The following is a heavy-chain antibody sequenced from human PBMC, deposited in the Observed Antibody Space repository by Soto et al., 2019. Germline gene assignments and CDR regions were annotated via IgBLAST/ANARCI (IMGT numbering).Heavy chain of an antibody. CDR3: AKAMASPLWCTFDY. J-gene: IGHJ4*02. D-gene: IGHD2-8*01. Sequence: GGSLRLSCAASGFTFTNYAMTWVRHAPGQGLEWVSAISRSGGSTYYVESVKGRFTVSRDNSNNALYLHMNSLRAEDTAIYYCAKAMASPLWCTFDYWGQGILVTVSS. CDR1: GFTFTNYA. V-gene: IGHV3-23*01. CDR2: ISRSGGST.